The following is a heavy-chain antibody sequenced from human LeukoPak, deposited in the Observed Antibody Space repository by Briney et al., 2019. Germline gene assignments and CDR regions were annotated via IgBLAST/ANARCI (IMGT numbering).Heavy chain of an antibody. Sequence: GGSLRLSCAASGFTFSSYSMNWVRQAPGKGLEWVSAISGSGGSTYYADSVKGRFTISRDNSKNTLYLQMNSLRAEDTAVYYCAKSHDFWSGYHFDYWGQGTLVTVSS. D-gene: IGHD3-3*01. V-gene: IGHV3-23*01. CDR2: ISGSGGST. J-gene: IGHJ4*02. CDR3: AKSHDFWSGYHFDY. CDR1: GFTFSSYS.